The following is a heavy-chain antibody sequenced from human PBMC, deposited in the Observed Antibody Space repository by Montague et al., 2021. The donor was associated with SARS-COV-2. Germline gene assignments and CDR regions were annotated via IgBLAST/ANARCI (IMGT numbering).Heavy chain of an antibody. J-gene: IGHJ3*01. D-gene: IGHD3-10*01. Sequence: SLRLSCAASGFNLGYSLMHWVRQRPGKGLEWVSFITWNSGTLGYADSVRGRFTVSGDNAKNSVYLQMNSLRVDDTGLYFCAQGIGDPYDAFDFWGLGTMVTVSS. CDR1: GFNLGYSL. CDR2: ITWNSGTL. CDR3: AQGIGDPYDAFDF. V-gene: IGHV3-9*01.